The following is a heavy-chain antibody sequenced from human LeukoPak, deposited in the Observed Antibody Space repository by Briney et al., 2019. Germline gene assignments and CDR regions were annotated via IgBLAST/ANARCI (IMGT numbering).Heavy chain of an antibody. J-gene: IGHJ4*02. CDR2: INYNGVST. V-gene: IGHV3-20*04. Sequence: GGSLRLSCEGSGFTFENYGMSWVRQAPGKGLEWISTINYNGVSTGYADSVKGRFSIYRDNAKKSLYLQMNSLGAEDTALYYCAKEGESFYFDSWGQGTLVTVSS. D-gene: IGHD3-16*01. CDR3: AKEGESFYFDS. CDR1: GFTFENYG.